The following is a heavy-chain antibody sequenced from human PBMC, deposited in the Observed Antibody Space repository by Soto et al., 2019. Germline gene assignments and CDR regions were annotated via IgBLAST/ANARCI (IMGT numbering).Heavy chain of an antibody. D-gene: IGHD3-22*01. CDR3: TTNYYDSSGYDNWFDP. V-gene: IGHV3-49*03. J-gene: IGHJ5*02. CDR2: IRSKAYGGTT. Sequence: GGSLRLSCTASGFTFGDYAMSWFRQAPGKGLEWAGFIRSKAYGGTTVYAASVKGRFTISRDDSKSIAYLQMNSLKTEDTAVNYCTTNYYDSSGYDNWFDPWGQGTLVTVSS. CDR1: GFTFGDYA.